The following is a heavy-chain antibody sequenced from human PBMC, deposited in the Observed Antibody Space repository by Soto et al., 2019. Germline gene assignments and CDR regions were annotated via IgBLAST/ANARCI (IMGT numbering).Heavy chain of an antibody. CDR1: GYTFTSYD. Sequence: QVQLVQSGAEVKKPGASVKVSCKASGYTFTSYDINWVRQATGQGLEWMGWMNPNSGNTGYVQKFQARVTMTRNSSISTAYMELSSLRSEGTAVYFCARERRGMDVWGQGTTVTVSS. CDR2: MNPNSGNT. V-gene: IGHV1-8*01. CDR3: ARERRGMDV. J-gene: IGHJ6*01.